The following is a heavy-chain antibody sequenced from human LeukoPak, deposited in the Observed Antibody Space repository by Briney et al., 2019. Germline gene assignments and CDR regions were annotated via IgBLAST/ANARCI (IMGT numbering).Heavy chain of an antibody. V-gene: IGHV4-30-2*01. CDR2: INHSGST. CDR3: ARVEYSSSSRSSVDY. CDR1: GGSISSDGYS. Sequence: PSQTLSLTCTVSGGSISSDGYSWSWIRQHPGKGLEWIGEINHSGSTNYNPSLKSRVTISVDTSKNQFSLKLSSVTAADTAVYYCARVEYSSSSRSSVDYWGQGTLVTVSS. D-gene: IGHD6-6*01. J-gene: IGHJ4*02.